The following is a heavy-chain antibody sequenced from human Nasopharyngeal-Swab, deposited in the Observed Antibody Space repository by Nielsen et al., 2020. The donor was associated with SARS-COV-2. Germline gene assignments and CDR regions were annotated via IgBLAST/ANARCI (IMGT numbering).Heavy chain of an antibody. Sequence: SVKISCKASGYTFTGYYMHWVRQAPGQGLEWMGWINPNSGGTNYAQKFQGWVTMTRDTSISTAYMELSRLRSDDTAVYYCARGASIYYYYYGMDVWGQGTTVTVSS. CDR2: INPNSGGT. J-gene: IGHJ6*02. CDR1: GYTFTGYY. CDR3: ARGASIYYYYYGMDV. D-gene: IGHD3-16*01. V-gene: IGHV1-2*04.